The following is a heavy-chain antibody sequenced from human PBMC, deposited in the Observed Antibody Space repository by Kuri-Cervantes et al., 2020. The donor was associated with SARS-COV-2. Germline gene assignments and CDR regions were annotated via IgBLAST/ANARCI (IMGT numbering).Heavy chain of an antibody. CDR3: AKGNLKEVLAEYFQQ. CDR1: GFTFSSFG. Sequence: GESLKISCAASGFTFSSFGMSWVRQAPGKRLEWVSNISGSGDNTYYVDSVRGRFTISRDNSKNTLYLQMDSLRAEDTAVYYCAKGNLKEVLAEYFQQWGQGTLVTVSS. CDR2: ISGSGDNT. J-gene: IGHJ1*01. V-gene: IGHV3-23*01.